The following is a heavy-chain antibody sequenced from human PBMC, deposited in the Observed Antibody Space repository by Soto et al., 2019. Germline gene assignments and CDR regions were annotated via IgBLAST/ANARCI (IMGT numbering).Heavy chain of an antibody. Sequence: QVQLQESGPGLVKPSETLSLTCTVSGASISTYYWSWIRQPPGKGLEWIGYMYDSGSTNYNPSLESRVTISVDTSKNQFSLKLSSVTAADTATYYCARDDSSGYHNWFDPWGQGTLVNVSS. CDR3: ARDDSSGYHNWFDP. D-gene: IGHD3-22*01. J-gene: IGHJ5*02. CDR2: MYDSGST. V-gene: IGHV4-59*01. CDR1: GASISTYY.